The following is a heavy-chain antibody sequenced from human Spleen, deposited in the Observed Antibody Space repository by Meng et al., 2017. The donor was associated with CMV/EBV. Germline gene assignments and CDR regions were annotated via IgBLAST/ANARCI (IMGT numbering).Heavy chain of an antibody. CDR2: LSGRSSNP. V-gene: IGHV3-23*01. Sequence: GGSLRLSCAASGFTLSSSAMSWVRQAPGKGLEWVSSLSGRSSNPYYADSVRGRFSISRDNFNNTLSLRMNSLRVEDTAVYYCVKEGRAWTPFDWGQGTLVTVSS. CDR3: VKEGRAWTPFD. J-gene: IGHJ4*02. D-gene: IGHD1-1*01. CDR1: GFTLSSSA.